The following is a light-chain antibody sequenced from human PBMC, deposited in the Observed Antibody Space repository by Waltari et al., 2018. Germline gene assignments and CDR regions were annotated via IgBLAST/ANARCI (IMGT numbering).Light chain of an antibody. CDR1: TSDIGSYNY. V-gene: IGLV2-14*03. Sequence: QSALTQPSSLSGSPGQSITISCTVTTSDIGSYNYVAWYQQHPGKAPKVVISDVTNRPSGVSNRFSGSKSGNTASLTISGLQAEDEADYYCSSFTSGSTWVFGGGTKLTVL. CDR3: SSFTSGSTWV. CDR2: DVT. J-gene: IGLJ3*02.